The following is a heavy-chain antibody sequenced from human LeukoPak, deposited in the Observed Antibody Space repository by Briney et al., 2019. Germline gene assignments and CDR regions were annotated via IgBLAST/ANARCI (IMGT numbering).Heavy chain of an antibody. CDR3: ARVRAYSGYVIDY. Sequence: ASVKVSCKASGYTFTGYYMHWVRQAPGQGLEWMGWINPNSGGTSYAQKFQGRVTMTRDTSISTAYMELSRLRSDDTAVYYCARVRAYSGYVIDYWGQGTLVTVSS. CDR1: GYTFTGYY. CDR2: INPNSGGT. J-gene: IGHJ4*02. D-gene: IGHD5-12*01. V-gene: IGHV1-2*02.